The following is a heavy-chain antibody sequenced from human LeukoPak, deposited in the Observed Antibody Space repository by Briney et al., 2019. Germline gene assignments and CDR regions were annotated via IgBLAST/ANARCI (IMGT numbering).Heavy chain of an antibody. Sequence: ASVKVSCKASGYSFTTYAMNWVRQAPGQGLEWMGWINTNTGNPTYAQGFTGRSVFSLDTSVSTAYLQISSLKADDTAVYYCARANLWFGELGWIDPWGQGTLVTVSS. D-gene: IGHD3-10*01. CDR3: ARANLWFGELGWIDP. CDR2: INTNTGNP. CDR1: GYSFTTYA. V-gene: IGHV7-4-1*02. J-gene: IGHJ5*02.